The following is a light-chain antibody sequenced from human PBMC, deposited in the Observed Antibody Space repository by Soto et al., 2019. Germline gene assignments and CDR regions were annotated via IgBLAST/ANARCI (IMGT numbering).Light chain of an antibody. CDR1: SSNIGSNY. CDR2: RNN. J-gene: IGLJ2*01. CDR3: AAWDDSVSGPV. Sequence: QSVLTQPASASGTPGQRVTISCSGSSSNIGSNYVYWYQQLPGTAPKLLIYRNNQRPSGVPDRFSGSKSGTSASLAISGLRSEDEADYYCAAWDDSVSGPVFGGGTKLTVL. V-gene: IGLV1-47*01.